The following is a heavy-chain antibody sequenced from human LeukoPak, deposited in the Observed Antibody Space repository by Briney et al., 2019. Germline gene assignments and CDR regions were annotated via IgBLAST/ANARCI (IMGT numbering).Heavy chain of an antibody. V-gene: IGHV1-8*03. CDR1: GYTFTNYD. J-gene: IGHJ4*02. CDR3: ARAFRYSSSCCLYNDY. CDR2: MNPNSGNT. D-gene: IGHD6-13*01. Sequence: ASVKVSCKASGYTFTNYDINWVRQATGQGLEWMGWMNPNSGNTGYAQKFQGRVTITRNTSISTAYMELSSLRSEDTAVYYCARAFRYSSSCCLYNDYWGQGTLVTVSS.